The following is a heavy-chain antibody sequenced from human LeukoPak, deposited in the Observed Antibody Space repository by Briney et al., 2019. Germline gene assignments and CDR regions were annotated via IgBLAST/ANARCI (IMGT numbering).Heavy chain of an antibody. D-gene: IGHD3-22*01. J-gene: IGHJ4*02. CDR3: ARQKGSGYLLSTPPYYFDY. CDR1: GGSISSGDYY. Sequence: SETLSLTCTVSGGSISSGDYYWSWIRQPPGKGLEWIGSIYYSGSTYYNPSLKSRVTISVDTSKNQFSLKLSSVTAADTAVYYCARQKGSGYLLSTPPYYFDYWGQGTLVTVSS. CDR2: IYYSGST. V-gene: IGHV4-39*01.